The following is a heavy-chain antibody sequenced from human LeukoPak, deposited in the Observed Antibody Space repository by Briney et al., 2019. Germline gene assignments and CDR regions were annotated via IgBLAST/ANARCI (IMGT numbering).Heavy chain of an antibody. CDR1: GFTFSSYW. J-gene: IGHJ4*02. V-gene: IGHV3-74*01. D-gene: IGHD3-10*01. Sequence: PGGSLRLSCAASGFTFSSYWMHRVRQAPGKGLVWVSRINSDGSSTSYADSVKGRFTISRDNAKNTLYLQMNSLRAEDTAVYYCARDRGTMVRGVITDDYWGQGTLVTVSS. CDR2: INSDGSST. CDR3: ARDRGTMVRGVITDDY.